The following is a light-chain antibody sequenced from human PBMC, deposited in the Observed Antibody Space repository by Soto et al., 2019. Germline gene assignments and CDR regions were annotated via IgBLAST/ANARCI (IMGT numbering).Light chain of an antibody. V-gene: IGKV1-5*01. CDR3: QQYDTYPWT. Sequence: DIQMTQSSTTLSASVGDRVIITCRASQRMSAWLAWYQQKPGKAPKLLIYDASSLENGVPSRFSGSGSGTEFTLTISSLQPDDFATYYFQQYDTYPWTYGQGTKVDIK. CDR1: QRMSAW. J-gene: IGKJ1*01. CDR2: DAS.